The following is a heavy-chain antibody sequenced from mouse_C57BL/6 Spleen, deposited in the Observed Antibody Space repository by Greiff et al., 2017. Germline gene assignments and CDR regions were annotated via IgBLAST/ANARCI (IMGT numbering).Heavy chain of an antibody. J-gene: IGHJ4*01. D-gene: IGHD1-1*01. CDR3: ARWGTTVVAPYYYAMDY. V-gene: IGHV1-85*01. CDR1: GYTFTSYD. Sequence: QVQLQQSGPELVKPGASVKLSCKASGYTFTSYDINWVKQRPGQGLEWIGWIYPRDGSTKYNEKFKGKATLTVDTSSSTAYMELHSLTSEDSAVYFCARWGTTVVAPYYYAMDYWGQGTSVTVSS. CDR2: IYPRDGST.